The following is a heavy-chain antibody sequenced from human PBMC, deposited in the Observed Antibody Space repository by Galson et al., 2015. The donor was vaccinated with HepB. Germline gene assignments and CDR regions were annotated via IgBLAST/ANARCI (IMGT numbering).Heavy chain of an antibody. CDR1: GDTFTTYG. J-gene: IGHJ6*03. V-gene: IGHV1-18*01. Sequence: SVKVSCKASGDTFTTYGITWVRQAPGQGLEWMGWISPYKDKTNYTQKFQGRVTMTTDKSTRTVYMELTSLKCDDTAVYFCVYCNTSNGHMDVWGRGTTVTVSS. D-gene: IGHD2/OR15-2a*01. CDR3: VYCNTSNGHMDV. CDR2: ISPYKDKT.